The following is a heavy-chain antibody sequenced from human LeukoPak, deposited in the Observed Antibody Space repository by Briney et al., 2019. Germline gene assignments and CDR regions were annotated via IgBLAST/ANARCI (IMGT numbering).Heavy chain of an antibody. CDR3: ARLFPLWFGELLSTEYFQH. J-gene: IGHJ1*01. D-gene: IGHD3-10*01. CDR2: IYYSGST. V-gene: IGHV4-39*01. CDR1: GGSISSSSYY. Sequence: SETLSLTCTVSGGSISSSSYYWGWIRQPPGKGLEWIGGIYYSGSTYYNPSLKSRVTISVDTSKNQFSLKLSSVTAADTAVYYCARLFPLWFGELLSTEYFQHWGEGTLVSVSS.